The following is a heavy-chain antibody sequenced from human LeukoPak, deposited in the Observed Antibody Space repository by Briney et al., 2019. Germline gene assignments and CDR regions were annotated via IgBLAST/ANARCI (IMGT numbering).Heavy chain of an antibody. V-gene: IGHV1-2*02. CDR1: GYTFTGYY. Sequence: ASVKVSCKAPGYTFTGYYMHWVRQAPGQGLEWMGWINPNSGGTNYAQKFQGRVTMTRDTSISTAYMELSRLRSDDTAVYYCARDRDLAFYYYYYMDVWGKGTTVTVSS. D-gene: IGHD5-24*01. J-gene: IGHJ6*03. CDR2: INPNSGGT. CDR3: ARDRDLAFYYYYYMDV.